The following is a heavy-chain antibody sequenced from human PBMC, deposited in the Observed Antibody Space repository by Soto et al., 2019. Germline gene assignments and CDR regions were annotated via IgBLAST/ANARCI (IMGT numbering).Heavy chain of an antibody. Sequence: ASVKVSCKASGYTFTSYYMHWVRQAPGQGLEWMGIINPSGGSTSYAQKFQGRVTMTRDTSTRTVYMELSSLRSEDTAVYYCASLTIGGATRDYWGQGTQIAVSS. V-gene: IGHV1-46*01. D-gene: IGHD1-26*01. CDR3: ASLTIGGATRDY. J-gene: IGHJ4*02. CDR1: GYTFTSYY. CDR2: INPSGGST.